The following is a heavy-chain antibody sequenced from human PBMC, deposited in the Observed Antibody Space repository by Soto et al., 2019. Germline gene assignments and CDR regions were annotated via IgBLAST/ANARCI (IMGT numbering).Heavy chain of an antibody. D-gene: IGHD2-15*01. J-gene: IGHJ5*02. Sequence: LSLTCTVSGGSISSSYWSWIRQPPGKGLEWLAYIYDDGSANYNPSLKSRATISLDMSKNQFSLKLTSVTAADTAVYYCARDKYCSGGSCRKNWFDPWGQGTLVTVS. CDR2: IYDDGSA. CDR3: ARDKYCSGGSCRKNWFDP. V-gene: IGHV4-59*01. CDR1: GGSISSSY.